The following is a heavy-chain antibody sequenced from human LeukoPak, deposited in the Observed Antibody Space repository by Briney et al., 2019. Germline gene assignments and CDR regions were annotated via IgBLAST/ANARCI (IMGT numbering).Heavy chain of an antibody. CDR1: GFTVSSNY. CDR3: ARHGVDGIAAADTEWDAFDI. V-gene: IGHV3-66*04. CDR2: IYSGGST. Sequence: GGSLRLSCAASGFTVSSNYMSWVRQAPGKGLEWVSVIYSGGSTYYADSVKGRFTISRDNSKNTLYLQMNSLRAEDTAVYYCARHGVDGIAAADTEWDAFDIWGQGTMVTVSS. J-gene: IGHJ3*02. D-gene: IGHD6-13*01.